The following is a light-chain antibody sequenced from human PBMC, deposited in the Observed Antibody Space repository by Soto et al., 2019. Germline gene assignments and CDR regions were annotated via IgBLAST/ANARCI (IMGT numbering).Light chain of an antibody. CDR3: ATWDDSLNGWV. J-gene: IGLJ3*02. V-gene: IGLV1-44*01. CDR1: SSNIGSNI. Sequence: QSVLTQPPSASGTPGQTVTISCSGSSSNIGSNIVNWYQQLPGTAPRLLIYNSNQRPSGVPDRFSGSKFGTSASLAISGLQSEDEADYHCATWDDSLNGWVFGGGTKLTVL. CDR2: NSN.